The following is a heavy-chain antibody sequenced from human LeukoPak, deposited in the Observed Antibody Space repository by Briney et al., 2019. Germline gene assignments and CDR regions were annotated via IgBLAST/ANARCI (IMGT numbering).Heavy chain of an antibody. CDR3: ARGGYVGYSGYDWGPYYFDY. J-gene: IGHJ4*02. D-gene: IGHD5-12*01. CDR2: ISAYNGNT. CDR1: GYTFTSYG. Sequence: ASVKVSCKASGYTFTSYGISWVRQAPGQGLEWMGWISAYNGNTNYAQKLQGRVTMTTDTSASTAYMELSSLRSEDTAVYYCARGGYVGYSGYDWGPYYFDYWGQGTLVTVSS. V-gene: IGHV1-18*01.